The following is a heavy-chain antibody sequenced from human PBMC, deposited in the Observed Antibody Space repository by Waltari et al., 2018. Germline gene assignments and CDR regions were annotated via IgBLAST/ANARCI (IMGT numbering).Heavy chain of an antibody. CDR2: INPNSGGR. CDR3: ARGSGSYQLDY. D-gene: IGHD1-26*01. J-gene: IGHJ4*02. CDR1: GYTFTGYY. Sequence: QVQLVQSGAEVKKPGASVKVSCKASGYTFTGYYMHWVRQAPGQGLEWMGWINPNSGGRNYAQKFQGRVTMTRDTSISTAYMELSRLRSDDTAVYYCARGSGSYQLDYWGQGTLVTVSS. V-gene: IGHV1-2*02.